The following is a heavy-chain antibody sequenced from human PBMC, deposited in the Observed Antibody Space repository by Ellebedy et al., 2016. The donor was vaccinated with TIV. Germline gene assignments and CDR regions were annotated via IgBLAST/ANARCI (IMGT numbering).Heavy chain of an antibody. J-gene: IGHJ4*02. CDR1: GFPFSNDA. CDR2: ISRSGNNT. Sequence: PGGSLRLSCAASGFPFSNDAMRWVRQAPGKGLEWVSVISRSGNNTYYADSVRGRFTISRDNSKNILYLQMDSLRAEDTAVYYCANQFYYDLTNYNRGNCLDYWGQGALVTVSS. CDR3: ANQFYYDLTNYNRGNCLDY. D-gene: IGHD3-22*01. V-gene: IGHV3-23*01.